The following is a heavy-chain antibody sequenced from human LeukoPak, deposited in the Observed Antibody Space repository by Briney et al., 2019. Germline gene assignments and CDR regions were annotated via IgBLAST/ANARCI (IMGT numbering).Heavy chain of an antibody. D-gene: IGHD1-14*01. V-gene: IGHV1-69*13. CDR2: VVPLSGTP. CDR1: GGSFSNSF. Sequence: EASVKVSCKASGGSFSNSFISWVRQAPGQGLEWMGGVVPLSGTPNYAQKFQGRVTITADESTSTAYMELSSLRSEDTAVYYCARAMARENENHFDPWGQGTLVTVSS. CDR3: ARAMARENENHFDP. J-gene: IGHJ5*02.